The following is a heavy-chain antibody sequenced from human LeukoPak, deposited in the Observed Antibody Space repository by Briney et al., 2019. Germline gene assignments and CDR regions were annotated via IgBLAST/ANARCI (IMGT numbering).Heavy chain of an antibody. J-gene: IGHJ4*02. V-gene: IGHV3-23*01. D-gene: IGHD2-8*01. Sequence: GGSLRLSCAASGFTFSSYAMSWVRQAPGKGLEWVSGISGSGGDTYYADSVKGRFTISRDNSKNTLYLQMNSLRAEDTAVYYCAKDRSCTNNICHGDFDYWGQGTLVTVSS. CDR3: AKDRSCTNNICHGDFDY. CDR1: GFTFSSYA. CDR2: ISGSGGDT.